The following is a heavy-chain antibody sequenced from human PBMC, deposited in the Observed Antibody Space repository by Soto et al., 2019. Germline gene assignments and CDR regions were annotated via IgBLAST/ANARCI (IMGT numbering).Heavy chain of an antibody. CDR1: VYAFTGYH. J-gene: IGHJ3*01. D-gene: IGHD3-9*01. CDR3: VSEKTGNGGFGV. V-gene: IGHV1-2*02. CDR2: INADNVGT. Sequence: ASLEVSFNSSVYAFTGYHLHWVRQAPGKGLEWMGWINADNVGTRYAQNSQGRVTLTRDTSMTTAYMELSRLRADDTAVYHCVSEKTGNGGFGVWGQGTMVTVSS.